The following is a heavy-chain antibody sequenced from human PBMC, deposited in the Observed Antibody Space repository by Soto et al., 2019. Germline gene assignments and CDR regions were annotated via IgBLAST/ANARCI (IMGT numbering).Heavy chain of an antibody. D-gene: IGHD2-15*01. Sequence: QVQLVQSGAEVKKPGASVKVSCKASGYTFTSYAMHWVRQAPGQRLEWMGWINAGNGNTKYSQKFQGRVTITRETSASTAYMRSEDTAVYYCARGPGGPDGPGDYWGQGTLVTVSS. CDR2: INAGNGNT. J-gene: IGHJ4*02. CDR3: ARGPGGPDGPGDY. V-gene: IGHV1-3*01. CDR1: GYTFTSYA.